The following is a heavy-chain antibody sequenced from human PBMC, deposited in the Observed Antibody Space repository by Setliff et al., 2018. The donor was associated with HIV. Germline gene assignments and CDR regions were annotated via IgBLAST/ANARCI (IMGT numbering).Heavy chain of an antibody. D-gene: IGHD3-10*01. CDR2: IGEESAFI. Sequence: PGGSLRLSCAASGFTFRTSTMNWVRQAPGKGLEWVSSIGEESAFIYYADSVKGRFTISRDNERNSLYLQMTSLRTEDAAVYYCARVDYGVDYYYMEAWGKGTTVTVSS. CDR3: ARVDYGVDYYYMEA. J-gene: IGHJ6*03. CDR1: GFTFRTST. V-gene: IGHV3-21*06.